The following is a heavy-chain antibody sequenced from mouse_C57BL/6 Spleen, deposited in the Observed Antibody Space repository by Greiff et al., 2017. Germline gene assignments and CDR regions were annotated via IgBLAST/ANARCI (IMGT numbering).Heavy chain of an antibody. CDR1: GYTFTSYW. Sequence: QVQLQQPGAELVKPGASVKLSCKASGYTFTSYWMQWVKQRPGQGLEWIGEIDPSDSYTNYNQKFKGKATLTVDTSSSTAYMQLSSLTSEDSAVXYCARKPFFRGSSPWYCDVWGTGTTVTVSS. J-gene: IGHJ1*03. CDR2: IDPSDSYT. V-gene: IGHV1-50*01. D-gene: IGHD1-1*01. CDR3: ARKPFFRGSSPWYCDV.